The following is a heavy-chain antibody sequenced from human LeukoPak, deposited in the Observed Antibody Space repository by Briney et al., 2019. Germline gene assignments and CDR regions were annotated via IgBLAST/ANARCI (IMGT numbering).Heavy chain of an antibody. CDR2: INHSGST. Sequence: PLETLSLTCAVYGGSFSGYYWSWIRQPPGKGLEWIGEINHSGSTNYNPSLKSRVTISVDTSKNQFSLKLSSVTAADTAVYYCASRSSGWRKPLDYWGQGTLVTVSS. J-gene: IGHJ4*02. D-gene: IGHD6-19*01. V-gene: IGHV4-34*01. CDR1: GGSFSGYY. CDR3: ASRSSGWRKPLDY.